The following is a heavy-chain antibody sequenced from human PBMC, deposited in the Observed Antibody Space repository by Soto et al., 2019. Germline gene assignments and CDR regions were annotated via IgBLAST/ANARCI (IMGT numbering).Heavy chain of an antibody. CDR3: ARRSSAYYYYGMDV. CDR2: INHSGST. CDR1: GGSFSGYY. D-gene: IGHD1-26*01. J-gene: IGHJ6*02. Sequence: PXETLSLTCAVYGGSFSGYYWSGIRQPPGKGLEWIGEINHSGSTNYNPSLKSRVTISVDTSKNQFSLKLSSVTAADTAVYYCARRSSAYYYYGMDVWGQGTTVTVSS. V-gene: IGHV4-34*01.